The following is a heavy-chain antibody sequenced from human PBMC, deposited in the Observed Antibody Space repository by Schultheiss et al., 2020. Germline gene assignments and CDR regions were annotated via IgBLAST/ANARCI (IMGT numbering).Heavy chain of an antibody. CDR1: GGSISSYY. Sequence: SQTLSLTCTVSGGSISSYYWSWIRQPPGKGLEWIGEINHSGSTNYNPSLKSRVSISRDTSKSQFSLNLSSVTAADTAVYYCARGNRTIFGSKGYGMDVWGQGTTVTVSS. V-gene: IGHV4-34*09. CDR2: INHSGST. D-gene: IGHD3-3*01. J-gene: IGHJ6*02. CDR3: ARGNRTIFGSKGYGMDV.